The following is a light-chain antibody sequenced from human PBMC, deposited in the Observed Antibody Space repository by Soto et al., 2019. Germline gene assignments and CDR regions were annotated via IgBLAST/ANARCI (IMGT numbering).Light chain of an antibody. CDR3: SSFTGTTTLDV. CDR2: SNN. CDR1: SSNIGSNP. V-gene: IGLV1-44*01. J-gene: IGLJ1*01. Sequence: QSVLTQPPSASGTPGQRVTISCSGSSSNIGSNPVNWYQQLLGTAPKLLIYSNNQRPSGVPDRFSGSKSGTSASLAITGLQSEDEADYYCSSFTGTTTLDVFGTGTKVTVL.